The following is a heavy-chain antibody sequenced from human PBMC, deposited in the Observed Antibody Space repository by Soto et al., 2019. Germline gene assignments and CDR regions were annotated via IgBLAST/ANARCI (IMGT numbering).Heavy chain of an antibody. J-gene: IGHJ4*02. D-gene: IGHD6-13*01. CDR2: ISSSSSYI. CDR3: ARDSLAAAGFDY. Sequence: PGWSLRLSCASSVFTFSSYSMNWGRQAPGKGLEWVSSISSSSSYIYYADSVKGRFTISRDNAKNSLYLQMNSLRAEDTAVYYCARDSLAAAGFDYWGQGTLVTVSS. V-gene: IGHV3-21*01. CDR1: VFTFSSYS.